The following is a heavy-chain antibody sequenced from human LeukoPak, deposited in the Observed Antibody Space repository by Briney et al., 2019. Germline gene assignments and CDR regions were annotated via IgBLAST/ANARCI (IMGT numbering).Heavy chain of an antibody. CDR3: AAGRSPRFYYYYGMDV. V-gene: IGHV1-58*02. Sequence: SVKVSCKASGFTFTSSAMQWVRQARGQRLEWIGWIVVGSGNTNYARKFQERVTITRDMSTSTAYMELSSLRSEDTAVYYCAAGRSPRFYYYYGMDVWGQGTTVTVSS. J-gene: IGHJ6*02. CDR2: IVVGSGNT. CDR1: GFTFTSSA.